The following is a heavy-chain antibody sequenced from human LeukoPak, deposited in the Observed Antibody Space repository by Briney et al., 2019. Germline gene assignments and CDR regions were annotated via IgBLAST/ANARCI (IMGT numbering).Heavy chain of an antibody. D-gene: IGHD1-7*01. J-gene: IGHJ4*02. CDR2: ISGSGGST. V-gene: IGHV3-23*01. CDR3: ARDNWNYGYFDY. Sequence: GGSLRLSCAASGFTFSSYAMSWVRQAPGKGLEWVSAISGSGGSTYYADSVKGRFTISRDNAKNSLYLQMNSLRAEDTAVYYCARDNWNYGYFDYWDQGTLVTVSS. CDR1: GFTFSSYA.